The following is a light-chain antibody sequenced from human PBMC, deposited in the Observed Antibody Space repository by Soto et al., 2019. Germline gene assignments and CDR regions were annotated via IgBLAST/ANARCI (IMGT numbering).Light chain of an antibody. CDR1: RSNIGSHY. J-gene: IGLJ3*02. CDR2: KDS. V-gene: IGLV1-47*01. Sequence: QSVVTQPPSASGAPGQWVTISCSGSRSNIGSHYISWYQHLPGTAPKLLIYKDSQRPSGVPDRFSGSKSGTSASLAIGGLRSEDEGSYYCATWDDSLGRRVLFGGGPSSPS. CDR3: ATWDDSLGRRVL.